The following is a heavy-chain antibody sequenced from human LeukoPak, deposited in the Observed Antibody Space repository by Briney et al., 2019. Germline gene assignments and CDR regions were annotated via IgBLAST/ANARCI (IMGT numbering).Heavy chain of an antibody. J-gene: IGHJ4*02. CDR1: GGSISSGGYY. CDR3: ARDSYYYGSGSYSNILFDY. D-gene: IGHD3-10*01. CDR2: IYYSGST. Sequence: SQTLSLTCTVSGGSISSGGYYWSWIRQHPGKDLEWIGYIYYSGSTYYNPSLKSRVTISVDTSKNQFSLKLSSVTAADTAVYYCARDSYYYGSGSYSNILFDYWGQGTLVTVSS. V-gene: IGHV4-31*03.